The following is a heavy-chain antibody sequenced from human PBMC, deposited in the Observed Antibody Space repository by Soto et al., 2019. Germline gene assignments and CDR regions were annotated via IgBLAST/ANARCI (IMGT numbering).Heavy chain of an antibody. V-gene: IGHV3-23*01. CDR1: GFTFSSYA. D-gene: IGHD5-12*01. J-gene: IGHJ1*01. Sequence: EVQLLESGGGLVQPGGSLRLSCAASGFTFSSYAMSWVRQAPGKGLEWVSAISGSGGSTYYADSVKGRFTISRDNSKNTLYLQMNSLRAEDTAVYYCAKIPRDGYNYGEYFQHWGQGTLVTVSS. CDR3: AKIPRDGYNYGEYFQH. CDR2: ISGSGGST.